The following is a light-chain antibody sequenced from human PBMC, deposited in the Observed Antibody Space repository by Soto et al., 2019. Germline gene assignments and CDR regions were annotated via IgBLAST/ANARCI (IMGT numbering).Light chain of an antibody. CDR3: HQSYDIPT. J-gene: IGKJ5*01. CDR1: QSINNY. V-gene: IGKV1-39*01. CDR2: SAS. Sequence: DIQMTQSPASLSVSVGDRVAITCRASQSINNYLNWYLQRPGQAPKLLIRSASTLQRGVPSRFSGSGSGTDFTLTISSLQPEDFATYYCHQSYDIPTFGQGTRLEI.